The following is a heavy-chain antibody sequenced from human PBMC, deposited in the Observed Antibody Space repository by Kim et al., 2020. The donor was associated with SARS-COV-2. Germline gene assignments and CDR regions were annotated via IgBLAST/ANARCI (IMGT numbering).Heavy chain of an antibody. J-gene: IGHJ3*02. CDR1: GFTFSSYD. CDR2: IGTAGDT. Sequence: GGSLRLSCAASGFTFSSYDMHWVRQATGKGLEWVSAIGTAGDTYYPGSVKGRFTISRENAKNSLYLQMNSLRAGDTAVYYCARSRPTTSRDAFDIWGQGTMVTVSS. V-gene: IGHV3-13*04. D-gene: IGHD4-17*01. CDR3: ARSRPTTSRDAFDI.